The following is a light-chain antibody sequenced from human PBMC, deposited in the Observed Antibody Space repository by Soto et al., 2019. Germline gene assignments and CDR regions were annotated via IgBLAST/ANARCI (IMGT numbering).Light chain of an antibody. V-gene: IGLV1-44*01. CDR2: TTN. CDR1: SSNIGTSS. J-gene: IGLJ1*01. CDR3: AAWDDSLNGNV. Sequence: QSVLTQPHSASGTPGQRVTISCSGSSSNIGTSSVHWFQQLPGTAPKLLISTTNQRPSGVPERFSGSKSGTSASLAISGLQSEDEDDYYCAAWDDSLNGNVFGTGTKVTVL.